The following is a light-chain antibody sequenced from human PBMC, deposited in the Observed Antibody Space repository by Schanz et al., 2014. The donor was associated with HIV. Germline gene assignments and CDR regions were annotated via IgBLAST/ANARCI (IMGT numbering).Light chain of an antibody. CDR3: QHYDSYPWT. CDR1: QSISTS. J-gene: IGKJ1*01. CDR2: KAS. Sequence: DVQMTQSPSTLSASVGDRVTITCRASQSISTSLAWYQQKPGKAPKLLIFKASDLQSGAPSRFSGSGSGTEFTLTISSLQPDDSATYYCQHYDSYPWTFGQGTKVEIK. V-gene: IGKV1-5*03.